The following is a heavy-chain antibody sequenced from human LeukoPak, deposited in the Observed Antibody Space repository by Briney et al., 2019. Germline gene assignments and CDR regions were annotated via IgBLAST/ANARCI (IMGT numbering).Heavy chain of an antibody. J-gene: IGHJ4*02. CDR1: GYTFTSYG. CDR2: ISAYNGNT. D-gene: IGHD1-26*01. V-gene: IGHV1-18*01. Sequence: ASVKVSCKASGYTFTSYGISWVRQAPGQGLEWMGWISAYNGNTNYAQKFQGRVTMTRNTSISTAYMELSSLRSEDTAVYYCARGSMLGATSTPQFDYWGQGTLVTVSS. CDR3: ARGSMLGATSTPQFDY.